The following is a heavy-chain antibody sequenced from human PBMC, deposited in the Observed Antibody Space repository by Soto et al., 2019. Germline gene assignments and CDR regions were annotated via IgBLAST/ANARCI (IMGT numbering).Heavy chain of an antibody. CDR2: TYYRSNWRH. D-gene: IGHD6-19*01. V-gene: IGHV6-1*01. CDR1: GDSVSSNTAA. J-gene: IGHJ4*02. CDR3: ARGVAGSGFDL. Sequence: SQTLSLTCXISGDSVSSNTAAWNWIRSSPSRGLEWLGRTYYRSNWRHDYAVSVKSRITVNPDTSKNHFSLQLNSVTPDETAVYYCARGVAGSGFDLWGQGTLVTVSS.